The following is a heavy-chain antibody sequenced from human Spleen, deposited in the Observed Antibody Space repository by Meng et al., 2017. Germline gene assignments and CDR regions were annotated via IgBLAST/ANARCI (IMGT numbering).Heavy chain of an antibody. J-gene: IGHJ5*02. CDR1: GFTFRSYE. Sequence: GESLKISCTASGFTFRSYEMNWVRQAPGKGLEWVSYISSGGNIIYYADSVKGRFTSSRDNAKNSLYLQMNSLRAEDTAVYYCARDRFRYCSGGSCPNWFDPWSQGTLVTVSS. V-gene: IGHV3-48*03. D-gene: IGHD2-15*01. CDR2: ISSGGNII. CDR3: ARDRFRYCSGGSCPNWFDP.